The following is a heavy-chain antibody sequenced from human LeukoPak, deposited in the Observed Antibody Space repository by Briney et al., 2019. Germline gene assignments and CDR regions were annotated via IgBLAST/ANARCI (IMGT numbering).Heavy chain of an antibody. J-gene: IGHJ4*02. Sequence: ASVKVSCKASGYTFTGYYVHWVRKTPGQGLEWMGWINPNTGDTNYGRKFQGRVTMTRDTSINTAYMELRSLRSDDTAVYYCARSRRVGNGEYPDYWGQGTLVTVS. D-gene: IGHD4-17*01. CDR1: GYTFTGYY. V-gene: IGHV1-2*02. CDR2: INPNTGDT. CDR3: ARSRRVGNGEYPDY.